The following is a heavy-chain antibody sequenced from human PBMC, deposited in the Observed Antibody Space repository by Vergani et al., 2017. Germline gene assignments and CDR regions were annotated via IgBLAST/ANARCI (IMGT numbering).Heavy chain of an antibody. CDR3: ARDDFWSGYWDFQH. CDR2: ISYDGSNK. D-gene: IGHD3-3*01. V-gene: IGHV3-30*04. CDR1: GFTFSSYA. Sequence: QVQLVESGGGVVQPGRSLRLSCAASGFTFSSYAMHWVRQAPGKGLEWVAVISYDGSNKYYADSVKGRFTISRDNSKNTLYLQMNSLRAEDTAVYYCARDDFWSGYWDFQHWGQGTLVTVSS. J-gene: IGHJ1*01.